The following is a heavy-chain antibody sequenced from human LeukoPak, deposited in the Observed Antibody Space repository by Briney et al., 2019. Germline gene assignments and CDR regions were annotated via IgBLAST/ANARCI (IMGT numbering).Heavy chain of an antibody. J-gene: IGHJ4*02. CDR1: GFTFSSYS. V-gene: IGHV3-21*04. CDR3: AKDPGRYYYGSGNIGTFDY. CDR2: ISSSSSYI. Sequence: GGSLRLSCAASGFTFSSYSMNWVRQAPGKGLEWVLSISSSSSYIYYADSVKGRLTISRDNSRNTLYLQMNSLRAEDTAVYYCAKDPGRYYYGSGNIGTFDYWGQGTLVIVSS. D-gene: IGHD3-10*01.